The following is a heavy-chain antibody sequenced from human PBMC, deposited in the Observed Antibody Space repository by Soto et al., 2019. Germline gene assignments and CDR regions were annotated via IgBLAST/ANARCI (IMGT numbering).Heavy chain of an antibody. CDR3: ARDRFTEGDIDY. CDR2: INAGNGNT. V-gene: IGHV1-3*01. CDR1: GYTFTSYA. D-gene: IGHD3-16*02. Sequence: QVQLVQSGAEVKKPGASVKVSCKASGYTFTSYAMHWVRQAPGQRLEWMGWINAGNGNTKYSQKFQGRVTITRDTSASTAYMELSSLRSEDTAVYYCARDRFTEGDIDYWGQGTLVTVSS. J-gene: IGHJ4*02.